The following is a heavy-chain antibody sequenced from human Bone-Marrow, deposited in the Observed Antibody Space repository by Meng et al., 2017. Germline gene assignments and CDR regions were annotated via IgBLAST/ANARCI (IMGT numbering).Heavy chain of an antibody. J-gene: IGHJ4*02. D-gene: IGHD5-18*01. CDR2: IYSGGST. CDR3: ARGLVDTATIYYFDY. V-gene: IGHV3-53*04. CDR1: GFTVSSNY. Sequence: GESLKFSCAASGFTVSSNYMSWVRQAPGKGLEWVSVIYSGGSTYYADSVKGRFTISRHNSKNTLYLQMNSLRAEDTAVYYCARGLVDTATIYYFDYWGQGTLVTVSS.